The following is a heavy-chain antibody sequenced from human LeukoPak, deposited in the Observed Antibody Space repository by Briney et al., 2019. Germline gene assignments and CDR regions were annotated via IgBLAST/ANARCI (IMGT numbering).Heavy chain of an antibody. Sequence: GGSLRLSCAASGFTFSSYTMHWVRQAPGKGLEWVSYISTTSSYIYYADSVKGRFTISRENAKHSLYLQMNSLRAEDTAVYYCAREGLPSGATKIFEYWGQGTLVTVSS. J-gene: IGHJ4*02. CDR2: ISTTSSYI. V-gene: IGHV3-21*01. CDR1: GFTFSSYT. CDR3: AREGLPSGATKIFEY. D-gene: IGHD2-15*01.